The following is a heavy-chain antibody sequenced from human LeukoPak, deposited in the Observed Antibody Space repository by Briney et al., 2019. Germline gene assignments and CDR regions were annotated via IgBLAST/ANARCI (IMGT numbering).Heavy chain of an antibody. V-gene: IGHV1-18*01. CDR1: GYTFTSYG. CDR3: ARVKGQYGEGYFDY. CDR2: ISAYNGNT. Sequence: ASVKVSCMASGYTFTSYGISWVRQAPGHGLEWMGWISAYNGNTNYAQKLQGRVTMTTDTSTSTAYMELRSLRSDDTAVYYCARVKGQYGEGYFDYWGQGTLVTVPS. D-gene: IGHD4-17*01. J-gene: IGHJ4*02.